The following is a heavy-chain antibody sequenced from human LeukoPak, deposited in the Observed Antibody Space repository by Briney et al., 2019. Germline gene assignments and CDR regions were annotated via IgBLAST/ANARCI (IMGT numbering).Heavy chain of an antibody. D-gene: IGHD3-10*01. CDR1: GFTVSSNY. CDR3: ARVERNGRGYYYYCYMDV. Sequence: GGSLRLSCAASGFTVSSNYMSWVRQAPGRGLEWVSVIYSGGSTYYADSVKGRFTISRDNSKNTLYLQMNSLRAEDTAVYYCARVERNGRGYYYYCYMDVWGKGTTVTVSS. V-gene: IGHV3-53*01. J-gene: IGHJ6*03. CDR2: IYSGGST.